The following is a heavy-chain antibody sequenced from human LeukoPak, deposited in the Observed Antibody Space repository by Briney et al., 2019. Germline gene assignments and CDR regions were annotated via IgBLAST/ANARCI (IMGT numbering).Heavy chain of an antibody. CDR2: IIPIFGTA. V-gene: IGHV1-69*05. CDR1: GGTFSSYA. J-gene: IGHJ5*02. CDR3: ARDGGQRNYDFWSGYYRGGPWFDP. Sequence: SVKVSCKASGGTFSSYAISWVRQAPGQGLEWMGGIIPIFGTANYAQKFQGRVTITTDESTSTAYMELSSLRSEDTDVYYCARDGGQRNYDFWSGYYRGGPWFDPWGQGTLVTVSS. D-gene: IGHD3-3*01.